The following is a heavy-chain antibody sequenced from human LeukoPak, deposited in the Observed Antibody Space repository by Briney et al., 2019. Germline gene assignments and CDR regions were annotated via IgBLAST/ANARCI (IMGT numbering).Heavy chain of an antibody. D-gene: IGHD4-23*01. CDR3: ARGSTVVPDSYDY. CDR2: INHSGST. V-gene: IGHV4-34*01. J-gene: IGHJ4*02. CDR1: GGSFSGYY. Sequence: PSETLSLTCAVYGGSFSGYYRRCIRQPPRKGLEWIWEINHSGSTNYTPSLKSRVTISVDTSKNQFSMKLSSVTAADTAVYYCARGSTVVPDSYDYWGQGTLVTVSS.